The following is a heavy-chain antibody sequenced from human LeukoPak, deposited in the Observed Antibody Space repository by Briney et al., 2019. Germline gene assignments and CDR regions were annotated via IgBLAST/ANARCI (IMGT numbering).Heavy chain of an antibody. CDR2: ISGSGGST. V-gene: IGHV3-23*01. Sequence: GGSLRLSCAASGFTFSSYAMSWVRQAPGKGLEWVSAISGSGGSTYYADSVKGRFTISRDNSKNTLYLQMNSLRAEDTAVYYCAKTTYYDFGSGYYPNWFDPWGQGTLVTVSS. J-gene: IGHJ5*02. D-gene: IGHD3-3*01. CDR1: GFTFSSYA. CDR3: AKTTYYDFGSGYYPNWFDP.